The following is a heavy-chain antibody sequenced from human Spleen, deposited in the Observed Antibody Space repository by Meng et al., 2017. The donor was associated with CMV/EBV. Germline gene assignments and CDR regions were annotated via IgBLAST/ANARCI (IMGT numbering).Heavy chain of an antibody. CDR2: ISSSSSYI. CDR1: GFTFSSYS. Sequence: GSLKISCAASGFTFSSYSMNWVRQAPGKGLEWVSSISSSSSYIYYADSVKGRFTISRDNAKNSLYLQMNSLRAEDTAVYYCAREGELAYCGGDCYSLGMDVWGQGTTVTVSS. V-gene: IGHV3-21*01. CDR3: AREGELAYCGGDCYSLGMDV. D-gene: IGHD2-21*01. J-gene: IGHJ6*02.